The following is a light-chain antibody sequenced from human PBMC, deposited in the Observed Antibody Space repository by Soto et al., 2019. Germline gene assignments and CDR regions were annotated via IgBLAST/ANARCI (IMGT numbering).Light chain of an antibody. CDR2: DIN. J-gene: IGLJ1*01. CDR1: SRDVGNYIF. V-gene: IGLV2-14*01. Sequence: QSALTQPASVSGSPGQSITISCTGTSRDVGNYIFVSWYRQHPGKAPKLMIYDINNRPSGVSNRFSGSKSGNTASLTISGLQAEDEADYYCVSYTTSAYYVFGTGTKVTVL. CDR3: VSYTTSAYYV.